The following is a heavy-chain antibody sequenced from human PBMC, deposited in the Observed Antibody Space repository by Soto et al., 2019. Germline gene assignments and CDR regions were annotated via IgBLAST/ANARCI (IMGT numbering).Heavy chain of an antibody. CDR2: IYYSGST. CDR1: GGSISSYY. CDR3: ASSIAAAGTFFYWY. J-gene: IGHJ4*02. D-gene: IGHD6-13*01. Sequence: PSETLSLTCTVSGGSISSYYWSWIRQPPGKGLEWIGYIYYSGSTNYNPSLKSRVTISVDTSKNQFSLKLSSVTAADTAVYYCASSIAAAGTFFYWYWGQGTLVTVSS. V-gene: IGHV4-59*12.